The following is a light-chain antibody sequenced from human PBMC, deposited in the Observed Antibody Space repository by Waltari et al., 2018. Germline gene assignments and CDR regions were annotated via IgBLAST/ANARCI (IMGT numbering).Light chain of an antibody. CDR2: KNN. V-gene: IGLV1-44*01. CDR1: TSNIGRDS. J-gene: IGLJ3*02. CDR3: ATWDDNLKAWV. Sequence: QSLLTQPPSTSGTPGQRVAIPCSGGTSNIGRDSVPWYQQVPGTAPRLLIYKNNQRPSGVPDRFSGSKSGTSASLAISALQSEDEADYFCATWDDNLKAWVFGGGTKLTVL.